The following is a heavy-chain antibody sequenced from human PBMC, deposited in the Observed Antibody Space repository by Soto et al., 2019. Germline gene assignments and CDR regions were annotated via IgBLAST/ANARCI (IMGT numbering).Heavy chain of an antibody. CDR2: ISGSGGST. CDR3: AKDQQEYYYDSSGQTNGYYFAY. Sequence: GGSLRLSCAASGFTFSSYAMSWVRQAPGKGLEWVSAISGSGGSTYYADSVKGRFTISRDNSKNTLYLQMNSLRAEDTAVYYCAKDQQEYYYDSSGQTNGYYFAYWGQGTLVTASA. D-gene: IGHD3-22*01. J-gene: IGHJ4*02. V-gene: IGHV3-23*01. CDR1: GFTFSSYA.